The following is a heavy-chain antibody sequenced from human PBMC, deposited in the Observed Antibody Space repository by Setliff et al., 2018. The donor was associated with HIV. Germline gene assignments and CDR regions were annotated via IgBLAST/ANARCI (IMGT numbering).Heavy chain of an antibody. Sequence: SETLSLTCAVYGGSFSEYYWSWIRQYPGKGLEWIGEINHSGSTHYNPPIKSRATISVDTSKNQFSMRLNSVTAADTAVYYCARGATLLPGYSDRWEYFYMDVWGKGTTVTVSS. D-gene: IGHD5-12*01. V-gene: IGHV4-34*01. CDR1: GGSFSEYY. J-gene: IGHJ6*03. CDR3: ARGATLLPGYSDRWEYFYMDV. CDR2: INHSGST.